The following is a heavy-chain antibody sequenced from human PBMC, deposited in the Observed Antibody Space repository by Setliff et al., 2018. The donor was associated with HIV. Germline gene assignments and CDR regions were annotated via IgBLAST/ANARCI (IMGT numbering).Heavy chain of an antibody. CDR1: GGSFSGYY. Sequence: SETLSLTCAVYGGSFSGYYWSWIRQPPGKGLEWIGGINHSGSTNYNPSLKSRVTISVDTSKNHFSLKLSSVTAADTAVYYCAREPGKIAAADSWGQGTLVTVSS. D-gene: IGHD6-13*01. CDR3: AREPGKIAAADS. V-gene: IGHV4-34*01. CDR2: INHSGST. J-gene: IGHJ4*02.